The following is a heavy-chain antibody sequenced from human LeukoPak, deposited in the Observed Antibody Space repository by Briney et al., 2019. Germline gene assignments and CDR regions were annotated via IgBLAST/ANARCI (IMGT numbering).Heavy chain of an antibody. Sequence: PGGSLRLSCAASGFTFSSYSMNWVRQAPGKGLEWVSSIDGPSDSIYYADSVKGRFTISRDDAKNSVYLQMSSLRAEDTGIYYCARLVCTTIPCYGKFYFDYWGQGTLVPVAS. CDR3: ARLVCTTIPCYGKFYFDY. V-gene: IGHV3-21*06. CDR1: GFTFSSYS. J-gene: IGHJ4*02. CDR2: IDGPSDSI. D-gene: IGHD1-1*01.